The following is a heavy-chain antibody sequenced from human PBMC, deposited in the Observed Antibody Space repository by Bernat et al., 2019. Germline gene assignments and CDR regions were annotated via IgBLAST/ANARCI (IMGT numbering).Heavy chain of an antibody. Sequence: EVQLAESGGGLVQPGGSLRLSCAASGFTVSSNYMSWVRQAPGKGLEWVSVIYSGGSTYYADSVKGRFTISRDNSKNTLYLQMNSLRAEDTAVYYCARGRAGETGVEWGFDYWGQGTLVTVSS. V-gene: IGHV3-66*01. CDR2: IYSGGST. D-gene: IGHD3-3*01. CDR3: ARGRAGETGVEWGFDY. CDR1: GFTVSSNY. J-gene: IGHJ4*02.